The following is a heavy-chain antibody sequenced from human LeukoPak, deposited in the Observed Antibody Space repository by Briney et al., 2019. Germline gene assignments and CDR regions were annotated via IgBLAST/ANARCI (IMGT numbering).Heavy chain of an antibody. V-gene: IGHV1-2*02. Sequence: ASVTVSCKASGYTFTGYYMHWVRQAPGQGLEWMGWINPNSGGTNYAQKFQGRVTMTRDTSISTAYMELSRLRSDDTAVYYCARGYSSSSHFDYWGQGTLVTVSS. CDR1: GYTFTGYY. CDR2: INPNSGGT. J-gene: IGHJ4*02. D-gene: IGHD6-6*01. CDR3: ARGYSSSSHFDY.